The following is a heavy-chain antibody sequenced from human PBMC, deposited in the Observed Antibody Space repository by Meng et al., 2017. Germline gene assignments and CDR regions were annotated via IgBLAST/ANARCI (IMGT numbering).Heavy chain of an antibody. D-gene: IGHD5-12*01. CDR1: GGTFSSYA. Sequence: SVKVSCKASGGTFSSYAISWVRQAPGQGLEWMGGIIPIFGTANYAQKFQGRVTITADESTSTAYMELSSLRSEDTAVYYCARATPTIVATMDDAFDIWGQGTRVTCSS. J-gene: IGHJ3*02. V-gene: IGHV1-69*13. CDR3: ARATPTIVATMDDAFDI. CDR2: IIPIFGTA.